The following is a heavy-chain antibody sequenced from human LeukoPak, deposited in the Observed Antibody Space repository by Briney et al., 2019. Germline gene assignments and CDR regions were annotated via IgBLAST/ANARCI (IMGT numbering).Heavy chain of an antibody. J-gene: IGHJ4*02. CDR2: IYTSGST. D-gene: IGHD2-8*01. CDR1: GGSISSGSYY. CDR3: ARASPPDCTNGVCSAYNIDY. V-gene: IGHV4-61*02. Sequence: SETLSPTCTVSGGSISSGSYYWSWIRQPAGKGLEWIGRIYTSGSTNYNPSLKSRVTISVDTSKNHFSLRLRSVTAADTAVYYCARASPPDCTNGVCSAYNIDYWGQGTLVTVSS.